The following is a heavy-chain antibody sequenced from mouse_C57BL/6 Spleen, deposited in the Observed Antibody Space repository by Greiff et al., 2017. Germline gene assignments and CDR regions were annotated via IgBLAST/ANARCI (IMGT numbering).Heavy chain of an antibody. Sequence: QVQLQQPGAELVKPGASVTLSCKASGYTFTSYWMHWVKQRPGQGLEWIGMIHPNSGSTNYNEQFKSKATLTVDNSSSTAYMQLGRLTSEDSAVYCWGRDIRQRGYGSEVDYWGQGTTRTVSS. D-gene: IGHD2-10*02. J-gene: IGHJ2*01. CDR2: IHPNSGST. CDR3: GRDIRQRGYGSEVDY. V-gene: IGHV1-64*01. CDR1: GYTFTSYW.